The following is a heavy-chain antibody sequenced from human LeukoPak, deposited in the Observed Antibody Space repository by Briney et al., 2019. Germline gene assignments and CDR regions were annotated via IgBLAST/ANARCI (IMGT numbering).Heavy chain of an antibody. J-gene: IGHJ4*02. CDR2: IKQDGSET. CDR3: ARQRGSGCLDY. CDR1: RFTLSNYW. D-gene: IGHD6-19*01. V-gene: IGHV3-7*01. Sequence: GGSLRLSCAASRFTLSNYWMSWVRQAPGKGLEWVANIKQDGSETYYVDSVKGRFTISRDNAKNSLSLQMNSLRAEDTAVYYCARQRGSGCLDYRGQGTLVTVSS.